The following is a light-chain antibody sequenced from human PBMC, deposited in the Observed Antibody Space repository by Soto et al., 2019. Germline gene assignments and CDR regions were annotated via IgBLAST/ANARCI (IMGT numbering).Light chain of an antibody. CDR2: EVS. Sequence: QSALTQPASVSGSPGQSITISCTGTSSDVDVYKYVSWYQQYSGKAPKLMISEVSNRPSGVSDRFSGSKSDNAASLTISGLQAEDEADYYCSSYTSTTNLVFGGGTQLTVL. J-gene: IGLJ7*01. CDR3: SSYTSTTNLV. CDR1: SSDVDVYKY. V-gene: IGLV2-14*03.